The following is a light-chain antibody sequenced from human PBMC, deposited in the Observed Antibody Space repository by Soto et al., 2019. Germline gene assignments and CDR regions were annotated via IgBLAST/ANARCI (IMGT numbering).Light chain of an antibody. V-gene: IGLV2-14*01. Sequence: QSALTQPASVSGSPGQSITISCTGTSSDVGGYNYVSWYQQHPGKAPNLMIYEVSNRPSGVSNRFSGSKSGNTASLTISGLQAEDEADYYCSSYTSSSTLNWVFGGGPKLTVL. CDR2: EVS. CDR1: SSDVGGYNY. J-gene: IGLJ3*02. CDR3: SSYTSSSTLNWV.